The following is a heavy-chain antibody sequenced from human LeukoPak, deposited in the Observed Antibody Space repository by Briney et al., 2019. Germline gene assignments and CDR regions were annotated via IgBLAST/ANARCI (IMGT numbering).Heavy chain of an antibody. CDR1: GGSINNYH. V-gene: IGHV4-59*08. Sequence: PSETLSLTCIVSGGSINNYHWSWIRQPPGKGLEWIGHIYYSGSTDYNPSLKSRVTISVDTSKNQFSLKLNSVTAADTAVYYCARHRGPAADFFCDYWGQEALVTVSS. J-gene: IGHJ4*02. CDR2: IYYSGST. D-gene: IGHD2-2*01. CDR3: ARHRGPAADFFCDY.